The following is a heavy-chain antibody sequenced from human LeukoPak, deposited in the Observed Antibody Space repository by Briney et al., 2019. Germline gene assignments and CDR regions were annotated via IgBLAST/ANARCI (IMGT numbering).Heavy chain of an antibody. CDR3: ARSKTFVAFDI. Sequence: PSETLSLTCTVSGGSISSYYWSWIRQPPGKGLEWIGYIYYGGSTNYNPSLKSRVTISVDTSKNQFSLKLSSVTAADTAVYYCARSKTFVAFDIWGQGTMVTVSS. CDR1: GGSISSYY. J-gene: IGHJ3*02. V-gene: IGHV4-59*08. CDR2: IYYGGST.